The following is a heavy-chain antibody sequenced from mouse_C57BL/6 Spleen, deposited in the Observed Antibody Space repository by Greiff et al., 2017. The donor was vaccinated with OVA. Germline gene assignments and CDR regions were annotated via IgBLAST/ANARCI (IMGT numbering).Heavy chain of an antibody. D-gene: IGHD1-1*01. CDR1: GYSITSGYY. Sequence: EVQRVESGPGLVKPSQSLSLTCSVTGYSITSGYYWNWIRQFPGNKLEWMGYISYDGSNNYNPSLKNRISITRDTSKNQFFLKLNSVTTEDTATYYCARGIDYYGSSYYFDYWGQGTTLTVSS. CDR3: ARGIDYYGSSYYFDY. J-gene: IGHJ2*01. CDR2: ISYDGSN. V-gene: IGHV3-6*01.